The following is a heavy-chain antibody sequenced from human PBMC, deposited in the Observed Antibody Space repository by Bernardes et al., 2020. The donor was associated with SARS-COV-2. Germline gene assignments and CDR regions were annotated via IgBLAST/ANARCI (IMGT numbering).Heavy chain of an antibody. CDR1: GFTFRSSA. D-gene: IGHD5-12*01. Sequence: GGSLRLSCAASGFTFRSSAMHWVRQAPGKGLEWVAAVSYDGSNSYHADSVKGRFTISRDNSKNTLDLQMNSLSAEDTAMYYCAASATGSVYHTMDVWGQGTTVTVSS. J-gene: IGHJ6*02. V-gene: IGHV3-30-3*01. CDR2: VSYDGSNS. CDR3: AASATGSVYHTMDV.